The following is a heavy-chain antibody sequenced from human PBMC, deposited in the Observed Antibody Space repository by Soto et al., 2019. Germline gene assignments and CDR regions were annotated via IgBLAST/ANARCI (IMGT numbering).Heavy chain of an antibody. Sequence: VRQAPGKGLEWVSSISTSSRDIYYADSVKGRFIISRDNAKDSLYLQMHSLTTEDTAVYYCARGAVATTFDYWGQGTLVTVSS. CDR2: ISTSSRDI. D-gene: IGHD5-12*01. V-gene: IGHV3-21*01. J-gene: IGHJ4*02. CDR3: ARGAVATTFDY.